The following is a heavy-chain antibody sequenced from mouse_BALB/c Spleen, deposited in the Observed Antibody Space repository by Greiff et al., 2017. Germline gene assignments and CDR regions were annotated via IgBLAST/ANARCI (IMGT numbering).Heavy chain of an antibody. V-gene: IGHV1-39*01. CDR3: ARKEYGNYTYAMDY. Sequence: VQLQQTGPELVKPGASVKISCKASGYSFTDYIMLWVKQSHGKSLEWIGNINPYYGSTSYNLKFKGKATLTVDKSSSTAYMQLNSLTSEDSAVYYCARKEYGNYTYAMDYWGQGTSVTVSS. D-gene: IGHD2-10*02. CDR1: GYSFTDYI. CDR2: INPYYGST. J-gene: IGHJ4*01.